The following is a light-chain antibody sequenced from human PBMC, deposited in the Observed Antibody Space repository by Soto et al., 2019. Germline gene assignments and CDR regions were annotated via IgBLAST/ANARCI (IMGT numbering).Light chain of an antibody. CDR2: YDD. CDR1: SSNIGAGYD. V-gene: IGLV1-36*01. Sequence: QSVLTQPPSVSGAPGQRVTISCTGSSSNIGAGYDVHWYQQLPGTAPKLLIYYDDLLPSGVSDRFSGSKSGTSASLAISGLQSEDEADYYCAAWDDSLNGYVFGTGTKVTVL. J-gene: IGLJ1*01. CDR3: AAWDDSLNGYV.